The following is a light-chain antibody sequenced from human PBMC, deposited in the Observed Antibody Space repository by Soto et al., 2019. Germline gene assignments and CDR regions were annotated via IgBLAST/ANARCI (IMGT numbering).Light chain of an antibody. V-gene: IGLV2-11*01. J-gene: IGLJ1*01. CDR1: SSDVGGYNY. CDR3: CSYAGSYTFYV. CDR2: DVS. Sequence: QSALTQPRSVSGSPGQSVTISCTGTSSDVGGYNYVSWYQHHPGKAPKLMIYDVSKRPSGVPDRFSGSQSGNTASLTISGLQAADEADYYCCSYAGSYTFYVFGTGTKLTVL.